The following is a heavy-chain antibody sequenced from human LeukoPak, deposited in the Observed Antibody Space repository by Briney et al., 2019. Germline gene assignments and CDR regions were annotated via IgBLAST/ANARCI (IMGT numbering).Heavy chain of an antibody. V-gene: IGHV4-59*01. CDR3: AREGTYGWYNWFDP. CDR1: GGSISSYY. Sequence: SETLSLTCTVSGGSISSYYWSWIRQPPGRGLEWIGYMYRTGSTNYNPSLKSRVTITPDTSKNQFSLRLTSVTAADTAVYYCAREGTYGWYNWFDPWGQGTLVTVSS. CDR2: MYRTGST. D-gene: IGHD6-19*01. J-gene: IGHJ5*02.